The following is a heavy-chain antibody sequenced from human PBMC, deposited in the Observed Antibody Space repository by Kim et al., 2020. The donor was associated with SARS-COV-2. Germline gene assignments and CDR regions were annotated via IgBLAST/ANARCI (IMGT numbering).Heavy chain of an antibody. CDR2: IYYSGST. Sequence: SETLSLTCTVSGGSISSGGYYWSWIRQHPGKGLEWIGYIYYSGSTYYNPSLKSRVTISVDTSKNQFSLKLSSVTAADTAVYYCASTMVRGASAWSAGYWGQGTLVTVSS. CDR3: ASTMVRGASAWSAGY. CDR1: GGSISSGGYY. V-gene: IGHV4-31*03. J-gene: IGHJ4*02. D-gene: IGHD3-10*01.